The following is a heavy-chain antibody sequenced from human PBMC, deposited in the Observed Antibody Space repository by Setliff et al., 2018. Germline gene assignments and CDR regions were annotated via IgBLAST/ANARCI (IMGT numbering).Heavy chain of an antibody. J-gene: IGHJ5*02. D-gene: IGHD3-22*01. CDR2: SRNKGNSYST. Sequence: PGGSLRLSCAASGFTFSDHYMDWVRQAPGKGLEWVGRSRNKGNSYSTEYAASVKGRFTISRDDSKNSLYLQMNSLKTEDTAVYYCAKEDYSDSSGYYYETPWFDPWGQGTLVTVSS. CDR3: AKEDYSDSSGYYYETPWFDP. CDR1: GFTFSDHY. V-gene: IGHV3-72*01.